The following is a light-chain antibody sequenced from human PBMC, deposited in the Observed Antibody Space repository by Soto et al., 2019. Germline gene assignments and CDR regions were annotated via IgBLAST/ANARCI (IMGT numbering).Light chain of an antibody. Sequence: QSALTQPASVSGSPGQSITISCTGTSSDVGGYNYVSWYQQHPGKAPKLMIYDVSNRPSGVSNRFSGSKSGNMASLTISGLQAEDEADYYCSSYTRSSATLYVFGTGTKVTVL. J-gene: IGLJ1*01. CDR1: SSDVGGYNY. CDR3: SSYTRSSATLYV. CDR2: DVS. V-gene: IGLV2-14*01.